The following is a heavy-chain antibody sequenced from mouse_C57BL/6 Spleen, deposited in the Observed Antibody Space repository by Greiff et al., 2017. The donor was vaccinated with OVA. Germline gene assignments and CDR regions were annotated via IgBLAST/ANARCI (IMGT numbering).Heavy chain of an antibody. V-gene: IGHV1-55*01. J-gene: IGHJ2*01. CDR1: GYTFTSYW. D-gene: IGHD2-5*01. CDR2: IYPGSGST. CDR3: ARKEDYSNLYFDY. Sequence: QVQLQQPGAELVKPGASVKMSCKASGYTFTSYWITWVKQRPGQGLEWIGDIYPGSGSTNYNEKFKSKATLTVDTSSSTAYMRLSSLTSEDSAVYYCARKEDYSNLYFDYWGQGTTLTVSS.